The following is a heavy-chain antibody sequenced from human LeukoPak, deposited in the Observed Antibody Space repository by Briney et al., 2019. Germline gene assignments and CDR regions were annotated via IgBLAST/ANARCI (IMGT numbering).Heavy chain of an antibody. CDR1: GFTVSSNY. CDR3: AGGAAYGSGSYWDY. V-gene: IGHV3-53*01. D-gene: IGHD3-10*01. Sequence: GGSLRLSCAASGFTVSSNYMSWVRQAPGKGLEWVSVIYSGGSTYYADCVKGRFTISRDNSKNTLYLQMNSLRAEDTAVYYCAGGAAYGSGSYWDYWGQGTLVTVSS. J-gene: IGHJ4*02. CDR2: IYSGGST.